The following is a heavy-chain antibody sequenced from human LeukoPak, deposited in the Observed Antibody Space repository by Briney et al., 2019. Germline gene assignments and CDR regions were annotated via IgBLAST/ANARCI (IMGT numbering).Heavy chain of an antibody. D-gene: IGHD2/OR15-2a*01. CDR1: GGYISSYY. CDR3: ARFSQYYDSPTHYLDY. Sequence: SETLSLTCTVSGGYISSYYWSWIRQPAGKGLEWIGRIYTSGSTNYNPSLKTRLTISVDTSKNQFSLRLNSVTAADTAVYYCARFSQYYDSPTHYLDYWGQGILVTVSS. V-gene: IGHV4-4*07. J-gene: IGHJ4*02. CDR2: IYTSGST.